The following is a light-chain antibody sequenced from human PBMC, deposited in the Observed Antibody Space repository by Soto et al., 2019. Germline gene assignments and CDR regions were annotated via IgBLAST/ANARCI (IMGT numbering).Light chain of an antibody. CDR2: GDT. CDR1: SSNFGANFD. J-gene: IGLJ2*01. CDR3: QSYDTRLSWV. V-gene: IGLV1-40*01. Sequence: QSVLTQPPSVSGAPGQRVTISCTGSSSNFGANFDVQWYQQFPGTAPKLLIYGDTILPSGVPDRFSGSKSGTSASLAITRLQAEDEADYYCQSYDTRLSWVFGVGIKLTVL.